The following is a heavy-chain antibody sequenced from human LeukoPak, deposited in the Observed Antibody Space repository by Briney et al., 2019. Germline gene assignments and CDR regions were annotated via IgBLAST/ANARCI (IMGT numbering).Heavy chain of an antibody. J-gene: IGHJ4*02. CDR2: IYSGGST. CDR1: GFTVSSNY. V-gene: IGHV3-53*01. Sequence: GGSLRLSCAASGFTVSSNYMSWVRQAPGKGLEWVSVIYSGGSTYYADSVKGRFTISRDNSKNTLYLQMNSLRAEDTAVYYCATATTFGRYDYWGQGTLVTVSS. D-gene: IGHD6-19*01. CDR3: ATATTFGRYDY.